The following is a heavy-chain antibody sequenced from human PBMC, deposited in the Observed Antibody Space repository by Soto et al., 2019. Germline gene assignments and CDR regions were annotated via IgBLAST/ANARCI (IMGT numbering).Heavy chain of an antibody. CDR3: AKDRGSRDWFFDY. CDR2: VTGSGGST. V-gene: IGHV3-23*01. CDR1: GFTFSSYD. Sequence: EVQLLESGGGLVQPGGSLRLSCAASGFTFSSYDMSWVRQAPGKGLEWVSTVTGSGGSTFYTDYVKGRFTISRDNSKNTLYLQVDSLRGEDTAVCYCAKDRGSRDWFFDYWGQGTLVTVSS. J-gene: IGHJ4*02. D-gene: IGHD2-15*01.